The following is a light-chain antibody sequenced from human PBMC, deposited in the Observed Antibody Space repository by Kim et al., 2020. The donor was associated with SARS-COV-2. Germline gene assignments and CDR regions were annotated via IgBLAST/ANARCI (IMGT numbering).Light chain of an antibody. CDR2: GKN. V-gene: IGLV3-19*01. Sequence: GQTVRITCQGGSLRSYYASWYQQKPGQAPVLVIYGKNTRPSGIPDRFSGSSSGNTASLTITGAQAEDEADYYCNSRDSSGNHVVFGGGTQLTVL. CDR1: SLRSYY. J-gene: IGLJ2*01. CDR3: NSRDSSGNHVV.